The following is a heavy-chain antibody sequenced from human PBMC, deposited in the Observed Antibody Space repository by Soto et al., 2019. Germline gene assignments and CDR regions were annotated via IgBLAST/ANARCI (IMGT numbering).Heavy chain of an antibody. Sequence: EVQLVESGGGLVQPGGSLRLSCAASGFTFSSYSMNWVRQAPGKGLEWVSYISSSSSTIYYADSVKGRFTISRDNAKNSLYLQMNSLRDEDTAVYYCASRVVAPHVSPNYYYYYGMDVWGQGTTVTVSS. CDR1: GFTFSSYS. V-gene: IGHV3-48*02. CDR3: ASRVVAPHVSPNYYYYYGMDV. CDR2: ISSSSSTI. D-gene: IGHD3-3*01. J-gene: IGHJ6*02.